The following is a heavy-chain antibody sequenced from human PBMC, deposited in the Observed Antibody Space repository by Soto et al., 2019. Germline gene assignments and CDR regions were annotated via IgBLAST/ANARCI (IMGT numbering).Heavy chain of an antibody. V-gene: IGHV2-5*02. J-gene: IGHJ3*02. CDR1: GFSLVTRTAG. CDR3: ADIMVAYGGVMGLDAFDI. Sequence: QITLKESGPTLVEPTQTLTPTCTFSGFSLVTRTAGAGWIRQPPGTALEWVGVIYWDNDNRYSPSLRSRLAIDKDTSKNRVVLTVTALDPVDTGTYYCADIMVAYGGVMGLDAFDIWGQGTMVTVSS. D-gene: IGHD3-16*01. CDR2: IYWDNDN.